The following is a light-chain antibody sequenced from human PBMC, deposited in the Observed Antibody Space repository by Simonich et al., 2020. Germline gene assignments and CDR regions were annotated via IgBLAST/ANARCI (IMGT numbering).Light chain of an antibody. J-gene: IGLJ2*01. CDR3: CSYAGSSNVV. CDR2: EGS. CDR1: SSDVGSYNL. V-gene: IGLV2-23*01. Sequence: QSALTQPASVSGSPGQSITISCTGTSSDVGSYNLVSWYQQHPGKAPKLMIYEGSKRPSVVSKRFSGSKSGNTASLTISGLQAEDEADYYCCSYAGSSNVVFGGGTKLTVL.